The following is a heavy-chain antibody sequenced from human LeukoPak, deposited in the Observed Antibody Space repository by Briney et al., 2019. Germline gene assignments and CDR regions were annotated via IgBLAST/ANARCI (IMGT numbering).Heavy chain of an antibody. Sequence: PGGSLRLSCAASGFTFSSYGMHWVRQAPGKGLEWVAVISYDGSNKYYADSVKGRFTISRDNSKNTLYLQMNSLRAEDTAVYYCARPSLHPTAMVSPMDYWGQGTLVTVSS. D-gene: IGHD5-18*01. CDR1: GFTFSSYG. V-gene: IGHV3-30*03. CDR2: ISYDGSNK. CDR3: ARPSLHPTAMVSPMDY. J-gene: IGHJ4*02.